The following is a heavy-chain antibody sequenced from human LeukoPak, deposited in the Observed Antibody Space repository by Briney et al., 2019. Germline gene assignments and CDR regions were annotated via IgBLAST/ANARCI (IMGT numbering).Heavy chain of an antibody. V-gene: IGHV3-30-3*01. CDR2: ISYDGSNK. D-gene: IGHD5-18*01. CDR1: GFTFSSYA. CDR3: ARGGYSYGFDY. J-gene: IGHJ4*02. Sequence: GGSLRLSCAASGFTFSSYAMHWVRQAPGKGLEWVAVISYDGSNKYYANSVKGRFTISRDNSKNTLYLQMNSLRAEDTAVYYCARGGYSYGFDYWGQGTPVTVSS.